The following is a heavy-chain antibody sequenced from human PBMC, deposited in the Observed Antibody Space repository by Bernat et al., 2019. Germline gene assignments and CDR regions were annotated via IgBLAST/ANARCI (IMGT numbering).Heavy chain of an antibody. D-gene: IGHD2-21*01. CDR1: GGSISSSSYY. CDR2: IYYSGST. J-gene: IGHJ3*02. Sequence: QLQLQESGPGLVKPSETLSLTCTVSGGSISSSSYYWGWIRQPPGKGLEWIGSIYYSGSTYYNPSLKSRVTISVDTSKNQFSLKLSSVTAADTAVYYCARHDFHRTAPDAFDIWGQGTMVTVSS. CDR3: ARHDFHRTAPDAFDI. V-gene: IGHV4-39*01.